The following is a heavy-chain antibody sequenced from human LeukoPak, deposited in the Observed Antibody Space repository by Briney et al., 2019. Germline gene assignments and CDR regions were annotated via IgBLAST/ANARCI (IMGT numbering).Heavy chain of an antibody. J-gene: IGHJ4*02. D-gene: IGHD2-2*01. CDR2: IKKDGSEK. CDR1: GFTFSSYW. V-gene: IGHV3-7*01. Sequence: GGSLRLSCAASGFTFSSYWMSWVRQAPGKGLEWVANIKKDGSEKDYVDSVKGRFTISRDNAKNSLYLQMNSLRVDDTAVYYCVRAGFILVDPSARVGGRGPFDYWGQGTLVTVSS. CDR3: VRAGFILVDPSARVGGRGPFDY.